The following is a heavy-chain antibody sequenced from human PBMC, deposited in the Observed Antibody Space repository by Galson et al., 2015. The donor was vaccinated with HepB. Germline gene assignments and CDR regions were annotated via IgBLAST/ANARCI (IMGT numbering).Heavy chain of an antibody. Sequence: SLRLSCAASGFTFSDYYMSWIRQAPGKGLEWVSYISSSSSYTNYADSVKGRLTISRDNAKNSLYLQMNSLRAEDTAVYYCARDYLSGYPNYGMDVWGQGTTVTVSS. J-gene: IGHJ6*02. V-gene: IGHV3-11*06. CDR2: ISSSSSYT. CDR1: GFTFSDYY. D-gene: IGHD3-3*01. CDR3: ARDYLSGYPNYGMDV.